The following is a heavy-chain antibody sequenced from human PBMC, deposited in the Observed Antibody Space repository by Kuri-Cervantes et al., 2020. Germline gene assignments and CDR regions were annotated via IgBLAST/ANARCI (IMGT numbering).Heavy chain of an antibody. Sequence: GESLKISCAASGFTFDDYGMTWVRQAPGKGLEWVSGINWDGGSSGYADSVKGRFTISRDSAKNSLYLQMNSLRAEDTALYYCARGLGYSYGQRFDYWGQGTLVTDSS. D-gene: IGHD5-18*01. V-gene: IGHV3-20*04. CDR1: GFTFDDYG. J-gene: IGHJ4*02. CDR2: INWDGGSS. CDR3: ARGLGYSYGQRFDY.